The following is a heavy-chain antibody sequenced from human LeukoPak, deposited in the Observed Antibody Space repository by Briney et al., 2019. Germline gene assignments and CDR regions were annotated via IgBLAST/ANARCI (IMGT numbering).Heavy chain of an antibody. J-gene: IGHJ6*02. CDR1: GYTFTSYD. V-gene: IGHV1-8*01. D-gene: IGHD2-2*02. Sequence: ASVKVSCKASGYTFTSYDINWVRQATGQGLEWMGWMNPNSGNTGYAQKFQGRATMTRNTSISTAYMELSSLRSEDTAVYYCARGPIGYCSSTSCNKFAYYYYGMDVWGQGTTVTVSS. CDR2: MNPNSGNT. CDR3: ARGPIGYCSSTSCNKFAYYYYGMDV.